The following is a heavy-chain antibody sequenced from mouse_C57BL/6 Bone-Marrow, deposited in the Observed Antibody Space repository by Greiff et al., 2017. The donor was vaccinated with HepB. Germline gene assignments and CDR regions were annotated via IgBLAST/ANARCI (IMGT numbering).Heavy chain of an antibody. CDR3: AREDFRN. J-gene: IGHJ3*01. Sequence: VQLQHSGPELVKPGASVKISCKASGYAFSSSWMNWVKQRPGKGLEWIGRIYPGDGDTNYNGKFKGKATLTADKSSSTAYMQLSSLTSEDSAVYFCAREDFRNWGQGTLVTVSA. CDR1: GYAFSSSW. V-gene: IGHV1-82*01. CDR2: IYPGDGDT.